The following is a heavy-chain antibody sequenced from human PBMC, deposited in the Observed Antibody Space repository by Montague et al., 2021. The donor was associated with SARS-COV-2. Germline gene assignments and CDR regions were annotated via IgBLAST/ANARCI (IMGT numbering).Heavy chain of an antibody. V-gene: IGHV4-34*01. CDR1: VGSFSGYY. D-gene: IGHD4-23*01. Sequence: SETLSLTCAVYVGSFSGYYWSWIRQSPGKGLEWIGEINHTESTKYNPSLKSRVTISVDTSKNQFSLKLSSVSAADTAVYYCARADYGGNRYWYFDLWGRGTLVTVSS. CDR2: INHTEST. CDR3: ARADYGGNRYWYFDL. J-gene: IGHJ2*01.